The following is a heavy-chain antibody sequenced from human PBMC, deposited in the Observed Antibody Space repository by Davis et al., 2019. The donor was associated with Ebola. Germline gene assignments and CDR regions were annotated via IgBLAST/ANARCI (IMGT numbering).Heavy chain of an antibody. CDR1: GFTFSSYA. J-gene: IGHJ4*02. CDR2: ISSGSSYI. CDR3: AKAYGDYVPFYFDY. V-gene: IGHV3-21*01. Sequence: GESLKISCTASGFTFSSYAMSWVRQAPGKGLEWVSSISSGSSYIYYADSVKGRFTISRDNAKNSLYLQMDSLRAEDTAVYYCAKAYGDYVPFYFDYWGQGTQVTVSS. D-gene: IGHD4-17*01.